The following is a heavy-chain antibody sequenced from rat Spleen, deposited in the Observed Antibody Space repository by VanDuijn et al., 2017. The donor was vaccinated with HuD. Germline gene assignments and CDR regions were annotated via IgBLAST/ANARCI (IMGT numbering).Heavy chain of an antibody. J-gene: IGHJ2*01. Sequence: EVQMVESSGGLVQPGRSLKLSCVVSGFTFSNYGMYWIRQAPTKGLEWVASISPGGGNTHYRDSVKGRFTISRDNTKSTLSLQMDSLRSEDTATYYCATDYYDGTYYYFDYWGQGVMVTVSS. V-gene: IGHV5-19*01. CDR3: ATDYYDGTYYYFDY. D-gene: IGHD1-12*02. CDR2: ISPGGGNT. CDR1: GFTFSNYG.